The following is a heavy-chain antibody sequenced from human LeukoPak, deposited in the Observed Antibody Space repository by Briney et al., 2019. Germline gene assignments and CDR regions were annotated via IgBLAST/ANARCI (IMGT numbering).Heavy chain of an antibody. CDR3: AKGLSGSYYVHWFDP. CDR1: GFTFDDYG. V-gene: IGHV3-20*04. Sequence: GGSLRLSCAASGFTFDDYGMSWVRQAPGKGLEWVSGINWNGGSTGYADSVKGRFTISRDNSKNTLYLQMNTLRAEDTAVYYCAKGLSGSYYVHWFDPWGQGTLVTVSS. J-gene: IGHJ5*02. D-gene: IGHD1-26*01. CDR2: INWNGGST.